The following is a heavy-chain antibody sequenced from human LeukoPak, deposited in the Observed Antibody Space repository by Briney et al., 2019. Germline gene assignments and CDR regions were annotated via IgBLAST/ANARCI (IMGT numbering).Heavy chain of an antibody. CDR1: GFTFSNCW. V-gene: IGHV3-7*03. CDR3: AKSSGYSRVTGYYRYV. J-gene: IGHJ6*03. Sequence: GGSLRLSCAASGFTFSNCWMSWVRQAPGRGLEGVANIKQDGSEKYYVDSIKGRFTISRDNAKTSLYLQMYSLRAEDTAVYYCAKSSGYSRVTGYYRYVWGKGTTVTISS. D-gene: IGHD6-13*01. CDR2: IKQDGSEK.